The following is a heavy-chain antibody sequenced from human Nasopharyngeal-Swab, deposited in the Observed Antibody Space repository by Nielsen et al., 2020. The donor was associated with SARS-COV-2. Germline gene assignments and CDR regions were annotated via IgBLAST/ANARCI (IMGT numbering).Heavy chain of an antibody. D-gene: IGHD5-24*01. Sequence: SLKISCTASGFTFDDYAMHWVRQAPGKGLEWVSGINGNSGIIGYADSMKGRFIISRDNAKNSLYLQMNSLRAEDTAFYYCAKGRWGQQFFDYWGQGILVTVSS. J-gene: IGHJ4*02. V-gene: IGHV3-9*01. CDR1: GFTFDDYA. CDR3: AKGRWGQQFFDY. CDR2: INGNSGII.